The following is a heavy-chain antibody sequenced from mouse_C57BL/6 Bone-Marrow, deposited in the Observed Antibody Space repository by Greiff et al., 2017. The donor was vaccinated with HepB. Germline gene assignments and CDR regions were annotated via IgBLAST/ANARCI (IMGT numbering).Heavy chain of an antibody. V-gene: IGHV14-4*01. J-gene: IGHJ2*01. Sequence: VQLQQSGAELVRPGASVKLSCTASGFNIKDDYMHWVKQRPEQGLEWIGWIDPENGDTEYASKFQGKATITADTSSNTAYLQLSSLTSEDTAVYYCTAEDGSSYGNFDYWGRGTTLTVSS. D-gene: IGHD1-1*01. CDR3: TAEDGSSYGNFDY. CDR1: GFNIKDDY. CDR2: IDPENGDT.